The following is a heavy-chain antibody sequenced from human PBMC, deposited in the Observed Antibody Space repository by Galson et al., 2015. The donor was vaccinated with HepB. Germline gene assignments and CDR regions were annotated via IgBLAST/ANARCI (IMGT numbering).Heavy chain of an antibody. CDR1: EVTFRSNA. J-gene: IGHJ4*02. CDR3: AKEPLRQLGEFDY. Sequence: SLRLAGEASEVTFRSNAMRCVRQAPRTGLEWVAVIRYDGNYIYYAASVKGRFTISRDNSKNTLYLPMNSLRAEETALYDCAKEPLRQLGEFDYWGQGTLVTVSS. V-gene: IGHV3-30*02. D-gene: IGHD6-13*01. CDR2: IRYDGNYI.